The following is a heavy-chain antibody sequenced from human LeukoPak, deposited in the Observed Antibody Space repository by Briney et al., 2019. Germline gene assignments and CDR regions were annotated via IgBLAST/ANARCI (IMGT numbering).Heavy chain of an antibody. CDR2: ISGSGAST. Sequence: PGGSLRLSCAVSGFTFTTYFMNWGRQAPGKGLEWVSAISGSGASTYYAHSVKGRFTIPRDNSKNMLYLQMNSLRAEDTAVYYCAKPARTDYADYWGQGTLVTVSS. J-gene: IGHJ4*02. CDR3: AKPARTDYADY. D-gene: IGHD1-14*01. CDR1: GFTFTTYF. V-gene: IGHV3-23*01.